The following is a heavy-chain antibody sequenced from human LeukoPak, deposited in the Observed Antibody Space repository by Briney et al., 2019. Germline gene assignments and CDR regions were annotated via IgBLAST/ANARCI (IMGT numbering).Heavy chain of an antibody. J-gene: IGHJ5*02. V-gene: IGHV4-59*04. CDR1: GGSISSYY. D-gene: IGHD2-21*02. CDR3: ARHGHIMVVTAMDTFDP. Sequence: SETLSLTCTVSGGSISSYYWSWIRQPPGKGLEWIGYIYYSGSTYYNPSLKSRVTISVDTSKNQFSLKLSSVTAADTAVYYCARHGHIMVVTAMDTFDPWGQGTLVTVSS. CDR2: IYYSGST.